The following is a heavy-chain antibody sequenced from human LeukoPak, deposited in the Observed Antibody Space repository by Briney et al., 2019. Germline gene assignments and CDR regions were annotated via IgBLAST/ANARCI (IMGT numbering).Heavy chain of an antibody. V-gene: IGHV3-48*02. D-gene: IGHD3-10*01. CDR2: ISTTSNTI. Sequence: HPGGSLRLSCADSGFTFSSYSMNWVRQPPGKGLEWVSHISTTSNTIFYADSVKGRFTISRDNAENSLYLQMNSLRDEDTAVYYCARVVRGVIDYWGQGTLVTVSS. J-gene: IGHJ4*02. CDR3: ARVVRGVIDY. CDR1: GFTFSSYS.